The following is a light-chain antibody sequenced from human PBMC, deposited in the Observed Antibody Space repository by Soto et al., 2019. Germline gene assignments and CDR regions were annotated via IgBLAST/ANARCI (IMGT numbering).Light chain of an antibody. Sequence: DIQMTQSPSTLSASVGDRVTITCRASQSISSWLAWYQQKPGKAPKLLIYDASSLESGVPSRFSGSGSGTEFTLTISSLQPDDFATYYCQHYNSYSWTFGQGTKVVIK. CDR2: DAS. CDR1: QSISSW. J-gene: IGKJ1*01. V-gene: IGKV1-5*01. CDR3: QHYNSYSWT.